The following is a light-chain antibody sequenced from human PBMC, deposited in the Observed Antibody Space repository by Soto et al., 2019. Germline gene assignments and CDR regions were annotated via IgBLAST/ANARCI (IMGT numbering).Light chain of an antibody. Sequence: SYELTQPPSVSVSPGQTARITCTGDALPKQYAYWYQQKPGQAPVLVIYKDSERPSGIPERFAGSSSGTTATLTISGVQAEDEADYYCQSADSSGTHVFGGGTKLTVL. J-gene: IGLJ2*01. V-gene: IGLV3-25*03. CDR1: ALPKQY. CDR2: KDS. CDR3: QSADSSGTHV.